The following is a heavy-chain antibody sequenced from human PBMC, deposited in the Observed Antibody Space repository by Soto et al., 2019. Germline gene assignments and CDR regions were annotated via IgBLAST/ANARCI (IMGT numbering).Heavy chain of an antibody. CDR2: ISGSGDGT. J-gene: IGHJ4*02. CDR3: AKKWGSTAVTVPFAVDY. CDR1: GFTFSNHA. Sequence: EVQLLESGGGLVQPGGSLRLSCAASGFTFSNHAMNWVRQAPGKGLEWVSAISGSGDGTYYADSAKGRFTISRDNSKNTRYLQMNRLRAEDTALYYCAKKWGSTAVTVPFAVDYWGQGPRVIVPS. V-gene: IGHV3-23*01. D-gene: IGHD6-19*01.